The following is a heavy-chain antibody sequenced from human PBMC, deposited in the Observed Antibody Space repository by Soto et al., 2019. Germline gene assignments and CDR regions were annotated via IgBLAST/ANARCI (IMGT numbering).Heavy chain of an antibody. J-gene: IGHJ4*02. CDR2: IWYDGSNK. CDR1: GFTFSSYG. Sequence: GGSLRLSCAASGFTFSSYGMHWVRQAPGKGLEWVAVIWYDGSNKYYADSVKGRFTISRDNSKNTLYLQMNSLRAEDTAVYYCARGLTYYYDSSGYPIDYWGQGTLVTVSS. V-gene: IGHV3-33*01. CDR3: ARGLTYYYDSSGYPIDY. D-gene: IGHD3-22*01.